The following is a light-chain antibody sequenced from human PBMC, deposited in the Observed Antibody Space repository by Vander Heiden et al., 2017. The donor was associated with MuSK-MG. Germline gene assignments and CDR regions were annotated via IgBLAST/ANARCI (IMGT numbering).Light chain of an antibody. J-gene: IGLJ1*01. CDR1: SSNIGSNT. CDR2: SNN. CDR3: AAWDDSRNGSYV. Sequence: QSMLPQPPSASGTPGQRVTTSCSGSSSNIGSNTVNWYQQLPGTAPKLLIYSNNQRPSGVPDRFSGSKSGTSASLAISGLQAEDEADYYCAAWDDSRNGSYVFGTGTKVTVL. V-gene: IGLV1-44*01.